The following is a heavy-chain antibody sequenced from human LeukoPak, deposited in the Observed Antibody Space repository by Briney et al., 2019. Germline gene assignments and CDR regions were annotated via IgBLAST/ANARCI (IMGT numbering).Heavy chain of an antibody. CDR1: GGSISGYY. V-gene: IGHV4-34*01. CDR2: INHSGST. J-gene: IGHJ4*02. Sequence: PSETLSLTCTVSGGSISGYYWSWIRQPPGKGLEWIGEINHSGSTNYNPSLKSRVTISVDTSKNQFSLKLSSVTAADTAVYYCARAGPRYSSGWYSCDYWGQGTLVTVSS. D-gene: IGHD6-19*01. CDR3: ARAGPRYSSGWYSCDY.